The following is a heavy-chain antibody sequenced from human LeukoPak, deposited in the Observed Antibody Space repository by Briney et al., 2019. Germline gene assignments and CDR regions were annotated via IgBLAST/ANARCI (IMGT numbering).Heavy chain of an antibody. V-gene: IGHV3-21*01. D-gene: IGHD5-18*01. CDR1: GFTFSSYS. J-gene: IGHJ4*02. Sequence: GGSLRLSCAASGFTFSSYSMNWVRRAPGKGLEWVSSISSSSSYIYYADSVKGRFTISRDNAKNSLYLQMNSLRAEDTAVYYCARDNTAMAPDYWGQGTLVTVSS. CDR2: ISSSSSYI. CDR3: ARDNTAMAPDY.